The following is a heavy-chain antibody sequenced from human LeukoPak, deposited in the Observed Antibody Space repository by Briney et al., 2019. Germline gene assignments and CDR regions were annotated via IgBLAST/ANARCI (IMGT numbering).Heavy chain of an antibody. CDR1: GGSISSSSYY. CDR3: ARDNSALDY. Sequence: SETLSLTCTVSGGSISSSSYYWGWIRQPPGKGLEWIGSIYYSGSTYYNPSLKSRVTISVDTSKNQFSLKLKSVTAADTAVYYCARDNSALDYWGQGTLVTVSS. CDR2: IYYSGST. V-gene: IGHV4-39*07. D-gene: IGHD2-21*01. J-gene: IGHJ4*02.